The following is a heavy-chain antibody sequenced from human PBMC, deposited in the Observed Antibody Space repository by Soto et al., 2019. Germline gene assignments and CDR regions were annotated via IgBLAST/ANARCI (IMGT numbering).Heavy chain of an antibody. J-gene: IGHJ5*01. CDR1: GYTFRTYG. CDR2: INPGNGHT. V-gene: IGHV1-3*01. Sequence: ASVKVSCKASGYTFRTYGMHWVRPVPGQRLEWMGWINPGNGHTKDSQKFPGRITITRDTSASTVYMELTSLTAEDTGLYYCARGRGIAMGGSWFEFWGQGTLVTVSS. D-gene: IGHD6-19*01. CDR3: ARGRGIAMGGSWFEF.